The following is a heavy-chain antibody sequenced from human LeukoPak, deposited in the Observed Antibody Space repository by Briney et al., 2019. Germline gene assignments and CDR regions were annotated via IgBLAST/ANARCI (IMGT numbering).Heavy chain of an antibody. CDR2: INPNSGGT. J-gene: IGHJ4*02. D-gene: IGHD3-22*01. CDR1: GYTFTGYY. Sequence: ASVKVSCKASGYTFTGYYMHWVRQAPGQGLEWMGWINPNSGGTNYAQKFQGRVTMTRDMSTSTVYMELSSLRSEDTAVYYCARDQGYYDSSGYSPDYWGQGTLVTVSS. CDR3: ARDQGYYDSSGYSPDY. V-gene: IGHV1-2*02.